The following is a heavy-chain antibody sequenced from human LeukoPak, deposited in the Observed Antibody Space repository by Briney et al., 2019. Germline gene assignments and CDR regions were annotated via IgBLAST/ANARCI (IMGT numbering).Heavy chain of an antibody. Sequence: ASVKVSRKASGYTFTGYYMHWVRQAPGQGLEWMGWINPNSGGTNYAQKFQGRVTMTRDTSISTAYMELSRLRSDDTAVYYCATFGYSSSSPFDYWGQGTLVTVSS. CDR2: INPNSGGT. V-gene: IGHV1-2*02. CDR1: GYTFTGYY. CDR3: ATFGYSSSSPFDY. D-gene: IGHD6-13*01. J-gene: IGHJ4*02.